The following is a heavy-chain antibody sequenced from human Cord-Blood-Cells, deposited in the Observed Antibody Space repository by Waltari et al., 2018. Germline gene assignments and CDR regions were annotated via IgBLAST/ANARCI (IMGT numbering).Heavy chain of an antibody. D-gene: IGHD3-22*01. V-gene: IGHV1-69*06. CDR1: GGTFSSYA. Sequence: QVQLVQSGAEVKKPGSSVKVSCKASGGTFSSYAISWVRQAPGQGLEWMGGIIPSFGTANYAQKFQCRVTITADKSTSTAYMERSSLRSEDTAVYYCARCPAYYYDSSGYYYWFDPWGQGTLVTVSS. CDR2: IIPSFGTA. J-gene: IGHJ5*02. CDR3: ARCPAYYYDSSGYYYWFDP.